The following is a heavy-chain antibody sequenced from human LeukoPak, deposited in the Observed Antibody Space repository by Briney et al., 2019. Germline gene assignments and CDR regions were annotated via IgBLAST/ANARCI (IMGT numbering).Heavy chain of an antibody. CDR1: GGPISSYY. J-gene: IGHJ6*03. D-gene: IGHD3-10*01. V-gene: IGHV4-59*01. Sequence: SETLSLTCTLSGGPISSYYWIWIPQPPEKGLEWIGYIYYSGSTNYNPSLKSRVTISVETSKNQFSLKLSSVTAADTAVYYCARGRSSMVRGYYYYYMDVWGKGTTVTISS. CDR3: ARGRSSMVRGYYYYYMDV. CDR2: IYYSGST.